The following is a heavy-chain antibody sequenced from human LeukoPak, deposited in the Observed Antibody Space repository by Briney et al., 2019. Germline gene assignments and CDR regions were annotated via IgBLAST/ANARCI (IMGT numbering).Heavy chain of an antibody. Sequence: PGRSLRLSCAASGFTFSSYGMHWVRQAPGKGLEWVAVIWYDGSNKYYADSVKGRFTISRDNSKNTLYLQMNSLRAEDTAVYYCARGSGSYKTALDYWGQGTLVTVSS. J-gene: IGHJ4*02. V-gene: IGHV3-33*01. CDR1: GFTFSSYG. CDR2: IWYDGSNK. CDR3: ARGSGSYKTALDY. D-gene: IGHD1-26*01.